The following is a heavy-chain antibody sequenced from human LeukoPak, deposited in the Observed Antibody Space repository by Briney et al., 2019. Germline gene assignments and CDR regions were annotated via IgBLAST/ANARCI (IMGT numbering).Heavy chain of an antibody. J-gene: IGHJ4*02. CDR1: GFTFDDYA. CDR2: ISWNSGSI. D-gene: IGHD5-18*01. Sequence: PGRSLRLSCAASGFTFDDYAMHWVRQAPGKGLEWVSGISWNSGSIGYADSVKGRFTISRDNAKNSLYLQMNSLRAEDTALYYCAKDIGGYSYGSRGLHYWGQGTLVTVSS. CDR3: AKDIGGYSYGSRGLHY. V-gene: IGHV3-9*01.